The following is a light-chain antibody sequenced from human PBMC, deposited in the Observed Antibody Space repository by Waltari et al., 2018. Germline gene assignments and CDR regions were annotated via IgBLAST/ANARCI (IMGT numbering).Light chain of an antibody. V-gene: IGKV3-15*01. CDR1: QSVSSN. CDR2: GAS. J-gene: IGKJ1*01. Sequence: EIVMPQSPAPLSVSPGERATLPCRASQSVSSNLAWYQQKPGQAPRLLIYGASTRATGIPARFSGSGSGTEFTLTISSLQSEDFAVYYCQQYNNWPPEGTFGQGTKVEIK. CDR3: QQYNNWPPEGT.